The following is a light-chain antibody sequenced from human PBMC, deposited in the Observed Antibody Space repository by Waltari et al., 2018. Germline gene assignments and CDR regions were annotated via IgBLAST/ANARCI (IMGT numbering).Light chain of an antibody. CDR2: YDS. J-gene: IGLJ1*01. CDR1: NIGSYS. Sequence: SYVLTQPPSVSVAPGETARITCGGDNIGSYSVHWYQQKPGQAPVLVIFYDSDRPSGLPERFSGSNSGNTATLTISRVEAGEEANYYCQVWHAAIDPGVFGTGTEVTV. CDR3: QVWHAAIDPGV. V-gene: IGLV3-21*04.